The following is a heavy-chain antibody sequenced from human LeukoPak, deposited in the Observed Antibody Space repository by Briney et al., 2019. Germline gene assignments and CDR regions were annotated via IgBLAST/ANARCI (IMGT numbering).Heavy chain of an antibody. V-gene: IGHV1-18*01. D-gene: IGHD4-17*01. CDR2: ISAYHGNT. J-gene: IGHJ5*02. CDR3: ARDTSPGYGDPPAWFDP. CDR1: GYTFTNYG. Sequence: ASVKVSYKASGYTFTNYGISWVRQAPGQGLEWMGWISAYHGNTNYAQKLQGRVTITTDTSMSTVYMELRSLRSDDTAVYYCARDTSPGYGDPPAWFDPWGQGTLVTVSS.